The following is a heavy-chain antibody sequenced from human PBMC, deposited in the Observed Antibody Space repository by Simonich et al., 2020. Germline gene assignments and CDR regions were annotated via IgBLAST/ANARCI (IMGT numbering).Heavy chain of an antibody. Sequence: QVQLQESGPGLVKPSETLSLTCAVSGYSISSGYYWGWIRQPPGKGLEWIGSIYHSGSTYYTPSLKSRVTILVVTSQTQFSLQLSSVTAADAAVYYCARRAYSSSYFDSGAQGTLFSVSS. J-gene: IGHJ4*02. V-gene: IGHV4-38-2*01. D-gene: IGHD6-6*01. CDR1: GYSISSGYY. CDR2: IYHSGST. CDR3: ARRAYSSSYFDS.